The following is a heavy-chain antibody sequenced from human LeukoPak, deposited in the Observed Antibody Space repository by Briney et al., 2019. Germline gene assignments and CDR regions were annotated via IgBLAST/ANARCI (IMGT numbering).Heavy chain of an antibody. D-gene: IGHD3-3*01. CDR3: AREVYDFWSGYSYYYYYMDV. V-gene: IGHV4-4*07. Sequence: SETLSLTCTVSGGSISNYYWSWIRRPAGKGREWIGRIYTSGSTNYNPSLKSRVTMSVDTPKNQSSLKLSSVTAADTAVYYCAREVYDFWSGYSYYYYYMDVWGKGTTVTVSS. CDR2: IYTSGST. J-gene: IGHJ6*03. CDR1: GGSISNYY.